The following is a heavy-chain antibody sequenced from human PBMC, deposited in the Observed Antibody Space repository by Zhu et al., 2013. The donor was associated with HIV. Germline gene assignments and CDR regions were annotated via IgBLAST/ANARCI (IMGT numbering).Heavy chain of an antibody. CDR3: ARDYYSDYVFDY. CDR2: ISGNNDDA. Sequence: QVQLVQSGDEVKTPGASVKVSCKTSGYTFTNYGISWVRQAPGQGLEWMGWISGNNDDANIVQRFQGRVTMTTDTSTTTAYMELRSLGSDDTAVFYCARDYYSDYVFDYWGQGPGH. D-gene: IGHD4-17*01. V-gene: IGHV1-18*01. J-gene: IGHJ4*02. CDR1: GYTFTNYG.